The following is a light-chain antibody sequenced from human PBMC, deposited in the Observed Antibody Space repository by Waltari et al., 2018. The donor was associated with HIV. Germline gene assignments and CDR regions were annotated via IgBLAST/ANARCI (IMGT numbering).Light chain of an antibody. CDR1: TLPRQY. V-gene: IGLV3-25*03. CDR3: QSSDSSGAYWV. Sequence: SFQLTQPPSVSVSPGQTARITCSGETLPRQYVFWSPLPPGQAPVLVLYKDNERPSGIPERFSGSTSGTTVALTISGVQPEDEADYYCQSSDSSGAYWVFGGGTKLTVL. CDR2: KDN. J-gene: IGLJ3*02.